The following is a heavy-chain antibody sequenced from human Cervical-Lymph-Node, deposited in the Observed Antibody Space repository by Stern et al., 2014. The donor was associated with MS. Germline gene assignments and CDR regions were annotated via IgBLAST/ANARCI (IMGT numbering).Heavy chain of an antibody. D-gene: IGHD5-18*01. CDR3: ARGGNSSLLLY. CDR2: INTNAGTP. Sequence: VQLVQSGSELKKPGASVKVSCKASGYTFSRYAMNWVRQAPGQGLEWMGWINTNAGTPTYAQGFTGRFVFFSDSSVSTVYLQISRLKSEDTAVYYCARGGNSSLLLYWGQGTLVTVSS. V-gene: IGHV7-4-1*02. CDR1: GYTFSRYA. J-gene: IGHJ4*02.